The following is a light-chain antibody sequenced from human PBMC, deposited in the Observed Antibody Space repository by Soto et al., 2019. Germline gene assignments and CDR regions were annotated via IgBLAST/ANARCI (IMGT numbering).Light chain of an antibody. CDR1: QSVSGSY. CDR2: GAS. J-gene: IGKJ2*01. V-gene: IGKV3-20*01. CDR3: QQYGGSPNT. Sequence: EVVLTQSPGTLSLSPGEQATLSCRASQSVSGSYLAWYQQKLGQAPTLLIFGASNRATGIPDRFSGSGSGTDFTLTISRLEPEDFAVYYCQQYGGSPNTFGQGTKVEIK.